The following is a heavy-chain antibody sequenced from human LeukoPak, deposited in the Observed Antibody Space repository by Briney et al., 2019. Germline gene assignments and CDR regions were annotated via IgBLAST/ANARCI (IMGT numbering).Heavy chain of an antibody. D-gene: IGHD2-2*01. CDR1: GFTVSSNY. CDR2: IWYDENIR. J-gene: IGHJ4*02. V-gene: IGHV3-30*02. CDR3: AKAPYCSSTTCPADY. Sequence: PGGSLSLSCAASGFTVSSNYMSWVRQAPGKGLEWEAVIWYDENIRYYADSVKGRFTISRDNSKNTLYLQMNNLTTEDTAVYYCAKAPYCSSTTCPADYWGQGTLVTVSS.